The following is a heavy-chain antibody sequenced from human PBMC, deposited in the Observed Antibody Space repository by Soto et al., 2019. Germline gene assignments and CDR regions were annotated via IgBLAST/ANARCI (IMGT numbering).Heavy chain of an antibody. CDR3: ARGKLSYGYIWESYRYVVFDY. V-gene: IGHV1-8*01. CDR2: MNPNSGNW. D-gene: IGHD3-16*02. J-gene: IGHJ4*02. Sequence: SVKVSYKACRYRFHSHYLILLGQDTGEGSEWMGLMNPNSGNWDYVQQFQGRVTMTRNTSISTAYMELSSLRSEDTAVYYCARGKLSYGYIWESYRYVVFDYWGQGTLVTVSS. CDR1: RYRFHSHY.